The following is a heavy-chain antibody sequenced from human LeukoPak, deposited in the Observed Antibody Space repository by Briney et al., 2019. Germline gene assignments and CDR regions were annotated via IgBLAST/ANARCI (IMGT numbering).Heavy chain of an antibody. CDR2: ISSSSSTI. Sequence: PGGSLRLSCAASGFTFSTYSMNWVRQAPGRGLEWVSYISSSSSTIYYADSVKGRFTISRDNSKNTLYLQMNSLRAEDTAVYYCAKMGGGYYYYGMDVWGQGTTVTVSS. V-gene: IGHV3-48*01. CDR3: AKMGGGYYYYGMDV. CDR1: GFTFSTYS. J-gene: IGHJ6*02. D-gene: IGHD3-16*01.